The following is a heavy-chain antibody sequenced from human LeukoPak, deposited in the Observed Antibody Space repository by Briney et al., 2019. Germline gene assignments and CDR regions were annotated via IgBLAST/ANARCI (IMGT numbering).Heavy chain of an antibody. D-gene: IGHD6-19*01. CDR1: GYTLTELS. CDR3: ATDRGQWLVHVYGAFDI. J-gene: IGHJ3*02. CDR2: FYPEDGET. Sequence: GASAKVSCKVSGYTLTELSMRWVRHAPGEGRGWMGGFYPEDGETIYPQKCQGTVTMTEDRSTDTAYMEMSRLKSEDTAVYYCATDRGQWLVHVYGAFDIWGQGTMVTVSS. V-gene: IGHV1-24*01.